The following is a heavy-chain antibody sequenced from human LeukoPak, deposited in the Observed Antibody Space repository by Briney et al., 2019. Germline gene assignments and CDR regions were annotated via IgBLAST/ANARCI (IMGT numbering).Heavy chain of an antibody. J-gene: IGHJ5*02. CDR1: GGSISSSNW. CDR2: INHSGST. V-gene: IGHV4-4*02. CDR3: ARGRSRGYSYGYWFDP. D-gene: IGHD5-18*01. Sequence: SGTLSLTCAVSGGSISSSNWWSWVRQPPGKGLEWIGEINHSGSTNYNPSLKSRVTISVDTSKNQFSLKLSSVTAADTAVYYCARGRSRGYSYGYWFDPWGQGTLVTVSS.